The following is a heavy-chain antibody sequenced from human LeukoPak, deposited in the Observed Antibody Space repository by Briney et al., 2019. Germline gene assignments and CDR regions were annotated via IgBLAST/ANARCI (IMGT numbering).Heavy chain of an antibody. D-gene: IGHD6-19*01. CDR2: IWYDGSNK. J-gene: IGHJ4*02. Sequence: GGSLRLSCVASGFTVSSDYMSWVRQAPGKGLEWVAVIWYDGSNKYYADSVKGRFTISRDNSKNTLYLQMNSLRAEDTAVYYCAKELAVAGTGVFDYWGQGTLVTVSS. CDR3: AKELAVAGTGVFDY. CDR1: GFTVSSDY. V-gene: IGHV3-33*06.